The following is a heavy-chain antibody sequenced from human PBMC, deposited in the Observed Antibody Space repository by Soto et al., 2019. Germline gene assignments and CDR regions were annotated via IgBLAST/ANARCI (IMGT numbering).Heavy chain of an antibody. J-gene: IGHJ4*02. CDR1: GGSFSSSPGYY. V-gene: IGHV4-39*02. CDR3: TTGGDAWKTGL. D-gene: IGHD2-21*01. CDR2: VHPSGKT. Sequence: QLQLQESGPGLVKPSETLSLTCTVSGGSFSSSPGYYWGWMRQPPGKGLEWIGTVHPSGKTYYNPSFKSRVTISKDSSMNHLSLQLTSVTAADTAIYSCTTGGDAWKTGLWGQGTLVTASS.